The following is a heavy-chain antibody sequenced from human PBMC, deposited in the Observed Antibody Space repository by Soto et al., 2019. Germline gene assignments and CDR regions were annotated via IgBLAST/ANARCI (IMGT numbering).Heavy chain of an antibody. CDR2: ISAYNGNT. D-gene: IGHD3-3*01. CDR1: GYTFTSYD. CDR3: ARGSITIFGVVLMDV. J-gene: IGHJ6*04. Sequence: GASVKVSCKASGYTFTSYDINWVRQAPGQGLEWMGWISAYNGNTNYAQKLQGRVTMTTDTSTSTAYMELRSLRSDDTAVYYCARGSITIFGVVLMDVWGKGTTVTVSS. V-gene: IGHV1-18*01.